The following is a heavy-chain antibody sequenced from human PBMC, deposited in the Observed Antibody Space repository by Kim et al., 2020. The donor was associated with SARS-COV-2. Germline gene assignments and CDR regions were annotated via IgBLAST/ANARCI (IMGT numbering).Heavy chain of an antibody. CDR1: SGSISSSSYY. J-gene: IGHJ6*02. CDR2: IYYSGST. Sequence: SETLSLTCTVSSGSISSSSYYWAWIRQPPGKGLEWIGSIYYSGSTYHNPSLKSRVTISVDTSKNQFSLRLSSVTAADTAVYYCARQYYGMDVWGQGITVTVSS. V-gene: IGHV4-39*01. CDR3: ARQYYGMDV.